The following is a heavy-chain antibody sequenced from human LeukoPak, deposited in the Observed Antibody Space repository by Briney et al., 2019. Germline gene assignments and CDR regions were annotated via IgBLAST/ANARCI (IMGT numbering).Heavy chain of an antibody. CDR3: ASLVGIAAHMDNNDY. CDR2: INHSGST. Sequence: SETLSLTCAVYGGSFSGYYSSWIRQPPGKGLEWIGEINHSGSTNYNPSLKSRVTISVDTSKNQFSLKLSSVTAADTAVYYCASLVGIAAHMDNNDYWGQGTLVTVSS. V-gene: IGHV4-34*01. D-gene: IGHD6-13*01. J-gene: IGHJ4*02. CDR1: GGSFSGYY.